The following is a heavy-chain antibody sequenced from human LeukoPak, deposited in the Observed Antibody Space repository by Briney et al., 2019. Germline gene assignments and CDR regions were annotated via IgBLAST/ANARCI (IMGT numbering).Heavy chain of an antibody. J-gene: IGHJ4*02. CDR2: INPNSGGT. V-gene: IGHV1-2*02. D-gene: IGHD2-15*01. CDR1: GYTFTDYY. Sequence: GASVKVSCRASGYTFTDYYVHWVRQAPGQGLEWMGWINPNSGGTNYAQKFQGRVTMTRDTSISTAYMELSRLRSDDTAVYYCARDDCSGGSCTSQFDYWGQGTLVTVSS. CDR3: ARDDCSGGSCTSQFDY.